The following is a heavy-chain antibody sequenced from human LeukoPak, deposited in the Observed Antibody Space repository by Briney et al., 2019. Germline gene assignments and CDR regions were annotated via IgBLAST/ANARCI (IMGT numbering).Heavy chain of an antibody. D-gene: IGHD5-24*01. Sequence: SVKVSCKASGYTFTSYAISWVRQAPGQGLEWMGGIIPIFGTANYAQKFQGRVTITTDESTSTAYMELSSLRSEDTAVYYCARGGRDGYLYYFDYWGQGTLVTVSS. V-gene: IGHV1-69*05. J-gene: IGHJ4*02. CDR2: IIPIFGTA. CDR3: ARGGRDGYLYYFDY. CDR1: GYTFTSYA.